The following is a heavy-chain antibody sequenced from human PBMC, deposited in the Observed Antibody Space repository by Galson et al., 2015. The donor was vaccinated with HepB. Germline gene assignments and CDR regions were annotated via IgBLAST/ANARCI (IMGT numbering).Heavy chain of an antibody. V-gene: IGHV3-74*01. CDR2: INSDGSST. Sequence: SLRLSCAASGFTFSSYWMHWVCHAPGKGLVWVSRINSDGSSTSYADSVKGRFTISRDNAKNTLCLQMNSLRAEDTAVYYCARSVLGAPDAFDIWGQGTMVTVSS. J-gene: IGHJ3*02. CDR1: GFTFSSYW. CDR3: ARSVLGAPDAFDI.